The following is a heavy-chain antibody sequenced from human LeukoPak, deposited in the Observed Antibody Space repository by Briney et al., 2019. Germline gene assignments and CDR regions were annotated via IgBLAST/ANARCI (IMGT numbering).Heavy chain of an antibody. CDR3: ARARLLWLGSHRSYYFDY. D-gene: IGHD3-10*01. CDR2: INHSGST. V-gene: IGHV4-34*01. CDR1: GGSFSGYY. Sequence: PSETLSPTCAVYGGSFSGYYWSWIRQPPGKGLEWIGEINHSGSTNYNPSLKSRVTISVDTSKNQFSLKLSSVTAADTAVYYCARARLLWLGSHRSYYFDYWGQGTLVTVSS. J-gene: IGHJ4*02.